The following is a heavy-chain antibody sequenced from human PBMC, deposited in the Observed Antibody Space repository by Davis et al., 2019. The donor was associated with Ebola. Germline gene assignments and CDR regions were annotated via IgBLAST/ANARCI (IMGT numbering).Heavy chain of an antibody. V-gene: IGHV4-34*01. CDR2: INHSGST. D-gene: IGHD6-13*01. CDR1: GGSFSGYY. CDR3: ARGIGIAAAGGY. J-gene: IGHJ4*02. Sequence: PSETLSLTCAVYGGSFSGYYWSWIRQPPGKGLEWIGEINHSGSTNYNPSLKSRVTISVDTSKNQFSLKLSSVTAADTAVYYCARGIGIAAAGGYWGQGTLVTVSS.